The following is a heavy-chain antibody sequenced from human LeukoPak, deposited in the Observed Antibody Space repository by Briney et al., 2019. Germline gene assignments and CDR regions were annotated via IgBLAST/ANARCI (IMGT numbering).Heavy chain of an antibody. CDR2: ISGGTT. CDR1: GFTFGDYL. Sequence: PGRSLRLSCTASGFTFGDYLMSWFRQAPGKGLEWIGFISGGTTEYAASVKGRFTISRDDSTSIAYLQMNSLRGEDTAVYFCAKPLQDVIRPAFHCWGQGTLVTVSS. V-gene: IGHV3-49*03. D-gene: IGHD2/OR15-2a*01. J-gene: IGHJ4*02. CDR3: AKPLQDVIRPAFHC.